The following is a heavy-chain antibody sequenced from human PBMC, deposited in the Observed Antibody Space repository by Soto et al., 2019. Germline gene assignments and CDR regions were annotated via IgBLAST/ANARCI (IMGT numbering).Heavy chain of an antibody. Sequence: EVQLVESGGGLVQPGRSLRLSCAASGFTVDDYAMHWVRQAPGKGLEWVSGISWNRETIDYADSVKGRFTISRDNAKSSLLLQMTNLRPDDTALYYCAKDMKWGGMTTIHYFDSWGQGTLGTVSS. V-gene: IGHV3-9*01. J-gene: IGHJ4*02. CDR3: AKDMKWGGMTTIHYFDS. CDR1: GFTVDDYA. CDR2: ISWNRETI. D-gene: IGHD4-17*01.